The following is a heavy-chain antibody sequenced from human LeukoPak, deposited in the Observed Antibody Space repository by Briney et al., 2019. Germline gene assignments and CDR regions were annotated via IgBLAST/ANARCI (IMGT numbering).Heavy chain of an antibody. V-gene: IGHV4-34*01. CDR3: ASLSNEDQISDY. J-gene: IGHJ4*02. CDR2: INHSGST. CDR1: GGSFSGYY. Sequence: SENLSLTCAVYGGSFSGYYWSWIRQPPGKGLEWIGIINHSGSTNYKSCLKSRVTISIDTSKNQFSLKLTSVTAADTAVYYCASLSNEDQISDYWGQGTLVTVSS. D-gene: IGHD2-15*01.